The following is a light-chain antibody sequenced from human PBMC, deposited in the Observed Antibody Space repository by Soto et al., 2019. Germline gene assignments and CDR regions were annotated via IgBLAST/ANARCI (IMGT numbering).Light chain of an antibody. J-gene: IGLJ2*01. Sequence: QSALTQPASVSGSPGQSITISCTGTSSDIGRYTYVSWYQQHPGKAPKLIIFEVTNRPSGVSSRVSGSKSGNSASLIISGLQAEDEADYYCSSYTSSSTRVFGGGTKLTVL. CDR2: EVT. V-gene: IGLV2-14*01. CDR3: SSYTSSSTRV. CDR1: SSDIGRYTY.